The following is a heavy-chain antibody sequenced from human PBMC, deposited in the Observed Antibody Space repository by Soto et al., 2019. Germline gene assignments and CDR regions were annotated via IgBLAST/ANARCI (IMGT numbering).Heavy chain of an antibody. Sequence: SETLSLTCTVSGGSISSSSYYWGWIRQPPGKGLEWIGSIYYSGSTYYNPSLKSRVTISVDTSKNQFSLKLSSVTAADTAVYYCARQGASGYEQRGWFDPWGQGTLVTVSS. CDR3: ARQGASGYEQRGWFDP. D-gene: IGHD5-12*01. CDR2: IYYSGST. J-gene: IGHJ5*02. CDR1: GGSISSSSYY. V-gene: IGHV4-39*01.